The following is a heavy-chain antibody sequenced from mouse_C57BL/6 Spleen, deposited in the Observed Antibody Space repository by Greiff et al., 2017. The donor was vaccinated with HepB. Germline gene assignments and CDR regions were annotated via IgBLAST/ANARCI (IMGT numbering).Heavy chain of an antibody. CDR2: IRNKANGYTT. J-gene: IGHJ2*01. Sequence: EVNVVESGGGLVQPGGSLSLSCAASGFTFTDYYMSWVRQPPGKALEWLGFIRNKANGYTTEYSASVKGRFTISRDNSQSILYLQMNALRAEDSATYYCARDYGSSYYFDYWGQGTTLTVSS. CDR3: ARDYGSSYYFDY. CDR1: GFTFTDYY. D-gene: IGHD1-1*01. V-gene: IGHV7-3*01.